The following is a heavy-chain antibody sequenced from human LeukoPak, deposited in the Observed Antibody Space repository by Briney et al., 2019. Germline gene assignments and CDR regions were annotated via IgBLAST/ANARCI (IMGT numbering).Heavy chain of an antibody. CDR2: INSDGSST. CDR3: ARGSTSGYYYFFRDY. J-gene: IGHJ4*02. CDR1: GFTFSSYW. D-gene: IGHD3-22*01. Sequence: PGGSLRHSCAASGFTFSSYWMHWVRQAPGKGLVWVSRINSDGSSTSYADSVKGRFTISRDNAKNTLYLQMNSLRAEDTAVYYCARGSTSGYYYFFRDYWGQGTLVTVSS. V-gene: IGHV3-74*01.